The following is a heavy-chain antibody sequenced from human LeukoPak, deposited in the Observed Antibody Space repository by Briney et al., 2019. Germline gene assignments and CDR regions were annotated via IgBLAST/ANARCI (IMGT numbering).Heavy chain of an antibody. Sequence: GGSLRLSCAASGFTFSSYWMSWVRQAPGKGLEWVSSISSSSSYIYYADSVKGRFTISRDNAKNSLYLQMNSLRAEDTAVYYCARRTTVTTIGYYYYMDVWGKGTTVTVSS. CDR3: ARRTTVTTIGYYYYMDV. CDR2: ISSSSSYI. D-gene: IGHD4-17*01. J-gene: IGHJ6*03. CDR1: GFTFSSYW. V-gene: IGHV3-21*01.